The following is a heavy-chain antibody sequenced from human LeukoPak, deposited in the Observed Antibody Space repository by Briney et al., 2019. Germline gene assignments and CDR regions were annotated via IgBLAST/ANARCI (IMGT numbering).Heavy chain of an antibody. V-gene: IGHV3-48*04. Sequence: PGGSLRLSCAASGFTFSSYSMNWVRQAPGKGLEWVSYISSSSSTIYYADSVKGRFTISRDNAKNSLYLQMNSLRAEDTAVYYCARVDRRAGYAAPVGNFDYWGQGTLVTVSS. CDR3: ARVDRRAGYAAPVGNFDY. CDR2: ISSSSSTI. CDR1: GFTFSSYS. J-gene: IGHJ4*02. D-gene: IGHD2-2*01.